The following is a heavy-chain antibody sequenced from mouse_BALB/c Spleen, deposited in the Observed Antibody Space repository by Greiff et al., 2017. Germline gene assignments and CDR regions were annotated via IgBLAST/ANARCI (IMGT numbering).Heavy chain of an antibody. Sequence: EVKLVESGGDLVKPGGSLKLSCAASGFTFSSYGMSWVRQTPDKRLEWVATISSGGSYTYYPDSVKGRFTISRDNAKNTLYLQMSSLKSEDTAMYYCARLSTATDYWGQGTTLTVSS. CDR3: ARLSTATDY. V-gene: IGHV5-6*01. CDR1: GFTFSSYG. CDR2: ISSGGSYT. J-gene: IGHJ2*01. D-gene: IGHD1-2*01.